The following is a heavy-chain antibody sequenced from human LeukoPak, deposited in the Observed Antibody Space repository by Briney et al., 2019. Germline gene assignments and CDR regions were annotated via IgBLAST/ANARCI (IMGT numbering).Heavy chain of an antibody. CDR2: ISGSGGST. Sequence: GGSLRLSCTASGFTFSSYSMTWVRQAPRKGLEWVSAISGSGGSTYYADSVKGRFTISRDNSKNTLYLQMNSLRAEDTAVYYCARGTGYNTGRSVDYWGQGTLVTVST. D-gene: IGHD6-25*01. CDR3: ARGTGYNTGRSVDY. CDR1: GFTFSSYS. J-gene: IGHJ4*02. V-gene: IGHV3-23*01.